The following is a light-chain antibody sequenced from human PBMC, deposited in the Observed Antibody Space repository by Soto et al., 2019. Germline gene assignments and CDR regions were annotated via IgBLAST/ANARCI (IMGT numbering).Light chain of an antibody. V-gene: IGKV3-20*01. J-gene: IGKJ4*01. CDR2: GAS. CDR3: QQYGGSPLVT. CDR1: QSLTNNY. Sequence: EVVLTQSPGTLSLSPGERATLFCRASQSLTNNYLAWYRQKPGQVPRLLIYGASSRVAGVSDRFSGSGSGTDFALTISRREPEDSAVYCCQQYGGSPLVTFGGGTKVEI.